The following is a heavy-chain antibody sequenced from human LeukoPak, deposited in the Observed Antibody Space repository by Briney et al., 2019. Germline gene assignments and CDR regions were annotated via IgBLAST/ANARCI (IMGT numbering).Heavy chain of an antibody. CDR3: ARGYDYVWGSYRPIVYFDY. D-gene: IGHD3-16*02. Sequence: ASVKVSCNASGYTFTGYYMHWERQAPGQGLEWMGWINPNSGGTNYAQKFQGRVTMTRDTSISTAYMELSRLRSDDTAVYYCARGYDYVWGSYRPIVYFDYWGQGTLVTVSS. CDR1: GYTFTGYY. CDR2: INPNSGGT. J-gene: IGHJ4*02. V-gene: IGHV1-2*02.